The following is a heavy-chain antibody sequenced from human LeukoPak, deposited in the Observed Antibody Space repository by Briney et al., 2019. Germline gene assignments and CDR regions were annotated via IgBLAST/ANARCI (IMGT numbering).Heavy chain of an antibody. CDR2: IYTSGST. CDR1: GGSISSYY. CDR3: ARIYGSGTSFGYMDV. J-gene: IGHJ6*03. D-gene: IGHD3-10*01. Sequence: SETLSLTCTVSGGSISSYYWSLIRQPPGKGLEWIGYIYTSGSTNYNPSLKSRVTISVDTSKNQFSLKLGSVTAADTAVYYCARIYGSGTSFGYMDVWGKGTTATVSS. V-gene: IGHV4-4*09.